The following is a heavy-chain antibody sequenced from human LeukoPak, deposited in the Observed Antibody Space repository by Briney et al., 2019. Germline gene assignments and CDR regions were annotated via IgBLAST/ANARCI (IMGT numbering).Heavy chain of an antibody. Sequence: SQTLSLTCAISGDSVSSNSAAWNWIRQSPSRGLEWLGRTYYRSKWYNDYVVSMKSRITIDPDTSKNQFSLHLNSVTPEDTAVYYCARDPAYSSGWTRNAFDIWGQGTMVTVSS. CDR3: ARDPAYSSGWTRNAFDI. CDR1: GDSVSSNSAA. CDR2: TYYRSKWYN. J-gene: IGHJ3*02. V-gene: IGHV6-1*01. D-gene: IGHD6-19*01.